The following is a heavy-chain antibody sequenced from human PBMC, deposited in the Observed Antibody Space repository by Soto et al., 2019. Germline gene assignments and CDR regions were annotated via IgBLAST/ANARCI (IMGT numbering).Heavy chain of an antibody. D-gene: IGHD4-4*01. CDR2: IYYSGST. CDR1: GGSISSSSYY. V-gene: IGHV4-39*01. CDR3: ARAPGVTMEYSTHTDYYYYLDV. J-gene: IGHJ6*03. Sequence: SETLSLTCTVSGGSISSSSYYWGWIRQPPGKGLEWIGSIYYSGSTYYNPSLKSRVTISVDTSKNQFSLKLSSVTAADTAVYYCARAPGVTMEYSTHTDYYYYLDVWGKGTTVTVSS.